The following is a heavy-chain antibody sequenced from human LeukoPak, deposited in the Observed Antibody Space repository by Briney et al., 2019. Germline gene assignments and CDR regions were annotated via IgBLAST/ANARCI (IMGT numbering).Heavy chain of an antibody. CDR2: INDYTGNH. D-gene: IGHD3-22*01. V-gene: IGHV4-34*01. Sequence: LGALSLTRELLAGSFTDYFGTWLRQSPGRGREWVGAINDYTGNHNYNPSLNSPVYISLEKSKNHLSLELRSVTAADTAVYYCASGRIAKIVVVHSIHYGMDVWGQGTTVTVSS. CDR3: ASGRIAKIVVVHSIHYGMDV. CDR1: AGSFTDYF. J-gene: IGHJ6*02.